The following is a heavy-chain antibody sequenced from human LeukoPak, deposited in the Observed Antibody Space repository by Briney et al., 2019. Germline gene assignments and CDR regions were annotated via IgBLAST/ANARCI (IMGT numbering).Heavy chain of an antibody. J-gene: IGHJ2*01. Sequence: GRSLRLSCAASGFSFSSYGMHWVRQAPGKGLEGVAVIWHDGGKKYYRASVKGRFTISRDNSKNTHYLQMNSLRPEDPAVYYCAKPRIGEAGTNWYFDFWGRGTLVTVSS. CDR3: AKPRIGEAGTNWYFDF. CDR1: GFSFSSYG. CDR2: IWHDGGKK. V-gene: IGHV3-33*03. D-gene: IGHD1-7*01.